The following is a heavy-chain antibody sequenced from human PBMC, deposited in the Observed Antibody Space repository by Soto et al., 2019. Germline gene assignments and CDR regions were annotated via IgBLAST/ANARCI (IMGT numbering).Heavy chain of an antibody. V-gene: IGHV1-8*01. Sequence: QVQLVQSGAEVKKPGASGRVSSKALGSTFTSYVINWWGKATGQGLEWMGWMNPNSGNTGYAQKFQGRVTMTRNTSISTAYMELSSLRSEDTAVYYCARTLYGDNVDYWGQGTLVTVSS. CDR2: MNPNSGNT. J-gene: IGHJ4*02. CDR1: GSTFTSYV. D-gene: IGHD4-17*01. CDR3: ARTLYGDNVDY.